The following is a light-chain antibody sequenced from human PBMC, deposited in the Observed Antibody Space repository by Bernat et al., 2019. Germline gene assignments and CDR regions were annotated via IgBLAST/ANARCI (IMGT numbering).Light chain of an antibody. CDR3: SSYEGPSMYV. Sequence: QPALTQPASVSGSPGQSITISCTGASSHIASYNLVSWYQQHPGKAPKLIIYEGTKRPSGVSTRFSGSKSGNRASLTISGLQAEDEADYYCSSYEGPSMYVFGTGTKVTVL. CDR2: EGT. J-gene: IGLJ1*01. CDR1: SSHIASYNL. V-gene: IGLV2-23*01.